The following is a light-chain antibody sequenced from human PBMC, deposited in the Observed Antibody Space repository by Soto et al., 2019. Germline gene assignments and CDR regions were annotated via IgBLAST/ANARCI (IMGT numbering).Light chain of an antibody. V-gene: IGKV1-13*02. CDR1: QGISSA. CDR2: DAS. Sequence: IHLTQSPSSLSASVGDRGTITCRASQGISSALAWYQHKPGRPPRVLIYDASSLQSGVPSRFSGSESGTECTLTISSLQPEDSATYYCQQLNSYPFTFGQGTRLEIK. J-gene: IGKJ5*01. CDR3: QQLNSYPFT.